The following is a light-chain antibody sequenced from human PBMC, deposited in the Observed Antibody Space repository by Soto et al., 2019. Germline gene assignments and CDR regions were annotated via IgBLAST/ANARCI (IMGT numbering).Light chain of an antibody. V-gene: IGKV3-20*01. J-gene: IGKJ2*01. Sequence: EIVLTHSPGTLSLSPGERATLSCRASQSVSSSFLAWYKQTPGQAPRLLIYGASSMATGIPDRFSGSGYGPDFTLDISRLEPDDFAVYYWQQSCSSPRPFGQGTKLEIK. CDR2: GAS. CDR1: QSVSSSF. CDR3: QQSCSSPRP.